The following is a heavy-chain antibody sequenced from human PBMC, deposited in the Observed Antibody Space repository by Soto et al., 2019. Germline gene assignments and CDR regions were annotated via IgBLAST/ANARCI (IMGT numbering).Heavy chain of an antibody. V-gene: IGHV4-59*01. CDR1: GASISSYY. CDR3: ARASGNYYSRESWYFDL. Sequence: QVQLQESGPGLVKPSETLALTCTVSGASISSYYWSWIRQPPGKGLEWIGYIYYSGSTNYNSSLKSRVTISIDTSRKQFSLKVNSVTAADTAVYYCARASGNYYSRESWYFDLWGRGTLVTVSS. CDR2: IYYSGST. D-gene: IGHD1-26*01. J-gene: IGHJ2*01.